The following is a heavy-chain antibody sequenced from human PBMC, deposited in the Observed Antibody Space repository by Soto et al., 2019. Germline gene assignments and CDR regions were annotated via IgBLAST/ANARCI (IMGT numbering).Heavy chain of an antibody. CDR1: GGSVSSGSDY. Sequence: QVQLQESGPGLVKPSETLSLTCTVSGGSVSSGSDYWSWIRQPPGKGLEWIGYIYYRVSTNYNPSLKSRVTIALDASKNQFSLKLSSVTAADTAVYYCARGLQLWTLDYWGQGTLVTVSS. D-gene: IGHD5-18*01. V-gene: IGHV4-61*01. J-gene: IGHJ4*02. CDR3: ARGLQLWTLDY. CDR2: IYYRVST.